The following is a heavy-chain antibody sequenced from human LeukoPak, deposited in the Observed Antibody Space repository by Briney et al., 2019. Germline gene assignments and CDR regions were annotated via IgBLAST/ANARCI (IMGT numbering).Heavy chain of an antibody. V-gene: IGHV4-39*07. CDR3: AVGNCSSTSCYIDWFDP. J-gene: IGHJ5*02. CDR2: IYYSGST. Sequence: SETLSLTCTVSGGSISSSSYYWGWIHQPPGKGLEWIGSIYYSGSTYYNPSLKSRVTISVDTSKNQFSLKLSSVTAADTAVYYCAVGNCSSTSCYIDWFDPWGQGTLVTVSS. D-gene: IGHD2-2*02. CDR1: GGSISSSSYY.